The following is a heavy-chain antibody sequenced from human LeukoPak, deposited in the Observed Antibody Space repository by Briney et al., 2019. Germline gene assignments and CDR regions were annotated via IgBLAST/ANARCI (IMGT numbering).Heavy chain of an antibody. V-gene: IGHV3-43D*03. J-gene: IGHJ4*02. CDR2: ISWDGGST. CDR1: GFPFDDDA. CDR3: AKGTRYCNSTSCYGPGFDY. Sequence: GGSLRLSCAASGFPFDDDAMHWVRQARGRGLEWVSLISWDGGSTYYAESVKGRFTISRHNSKNSLYLQMNSLRAEDTALYYCAKGTRYCNSTSCYGPGFDYWGQGTLVTVSS. D-gene: IGHD2-2*01.